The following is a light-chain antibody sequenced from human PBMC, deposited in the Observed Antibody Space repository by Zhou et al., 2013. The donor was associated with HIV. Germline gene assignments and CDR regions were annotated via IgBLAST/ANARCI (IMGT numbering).Light chain of an antibody. CDR3: QSYDSSLWV. J-gene: IGLJ3*02. V-gene: IGLV6-57*01. CDR1: SGTIASNY. CDR2: EDN. Sequence: NFMLTQPHSVSESPGKTVTISCTRSSGTIASNYVQWYQQRPGSPPTTVIYEDNQRPSGVPDRFSGSIDSSSNSASLTISGLKTEDEADYYCQSYDSSLWVFGGGTKLTVL.